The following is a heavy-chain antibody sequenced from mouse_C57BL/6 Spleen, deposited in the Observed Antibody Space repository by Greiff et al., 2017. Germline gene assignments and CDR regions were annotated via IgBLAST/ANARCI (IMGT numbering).Heavy chain of an antibody. J-gene: IGHJ3*01. V-gene: IGHV1-80*01. CDR1: GYAFSSYW. D-gene: IGHD2-1*01. CDR2: IYPGGGDT. Sequence: VQVVESGPELVKPGASVKISCTASGYAFSSYWMTWVNQSPGKGLEWIGQIYPGGGDTNYNGKLKGQATLTGDKSSNTAYMQLSSLTSEDTAMYYCARSGVRRFAYWGQGTLVTVSA. CDR3: ARSGVRRFAY.